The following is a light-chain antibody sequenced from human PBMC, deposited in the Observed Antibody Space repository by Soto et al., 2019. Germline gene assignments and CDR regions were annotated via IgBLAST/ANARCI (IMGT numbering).Light chain of an antibody. Sequence: IQMTQSPSSFSASTGDRVTITCRASQGISSYLAWYQQKPGKAPKLLIYAASTLQSGVPSRFSGSGSGTDFTLTISCLQSEDFATYYCQQYYSYPQTFGQGTKVDIK. CDR3: QQYYSYPQT. CDR1: QGISSY. V-gene: IGKV1-8*01. J-gene: IGKJ1*01. CDR2: AAS.